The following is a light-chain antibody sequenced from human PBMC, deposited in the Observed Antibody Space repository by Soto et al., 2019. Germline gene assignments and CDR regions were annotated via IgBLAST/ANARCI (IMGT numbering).Light chain of an antibody. V-gene: IGKV1-27*01. CDR1: QGSSNY. Sequence: DIQMTQSPSSLSASVGDRVTITCRASQGSSNYLAWYQQTPWKVPKLLIYAASTLQSGVPSRFSGSGSGTDFTLTISSLQPEDVATYYCQTSNSAPYTFGQGTKLEIK. CDR2: AAS. CDR3: QTSNSAPYT. J-gene: IGKJ2*01.